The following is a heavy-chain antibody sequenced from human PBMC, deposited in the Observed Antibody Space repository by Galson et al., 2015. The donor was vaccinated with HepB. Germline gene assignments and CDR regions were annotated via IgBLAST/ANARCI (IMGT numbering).Heavy chain of an antibody. CDR1: AYTYTIYI. Sequence: DSSMAHAYTYTIYIMSWVPQAPGQGLEWMGWICAYNGNTTYAQKLQGRVTMTTDTTTSTAYMELRSLRSDDTAVYYCARFRSQRQYCTNGVCWGGAFDIWGQGTMVTVSS. CDR3: ARFRSQRQYCTNGVCWGGAFDI. CDR2: ICAYNGNT. J-gene: IGHJ3*02. D-gene: IGHD2-8*01. V-gene: IGHV1-18*04.